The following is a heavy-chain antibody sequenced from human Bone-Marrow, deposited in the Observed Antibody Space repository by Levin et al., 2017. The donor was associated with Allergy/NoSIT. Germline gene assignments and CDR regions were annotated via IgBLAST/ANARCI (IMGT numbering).Heavy chain of an antibody. CDR3: ARGSMASSYYNMDV. V-gene: IGHV1-69*06. J-gene: IGHJ6*03. CDR2: IIPVFVTP. Sequence: SVKVSCMASGGTLSNSAIIWVRQAPGQGLEWMGGIIPVFVTPDYAQNFQGRVTITVDKSRSTSYMELSSLKSEDTAVYYCARGSMASSYYNMDVWGQGTTVTV. CDR1: GGTLSNSA. D-gene: IGHD2/OR15-2a*01.